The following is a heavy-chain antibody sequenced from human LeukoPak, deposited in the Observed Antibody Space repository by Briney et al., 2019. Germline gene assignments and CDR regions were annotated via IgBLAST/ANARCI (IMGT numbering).Heavy chain of an antibody. CDR1: GFTFSSYA. CDR3: AKGYIQLWWFDY. Sequence: GGSLRLSCAASGFTFSSYAMSWVRQAPGKGLQWVSLISGSGDGAHYADSVKGRFTISRDNSKNTVYLQMTNLRAEDTAVYYCAKGYIQLWWFDYWGQGTLVTVSS. V-gene: IGHV3-23*01. D-gene: IGHD2-21*01. J-gene: IGHJ4*02. CDR2: ISGSGDGA.